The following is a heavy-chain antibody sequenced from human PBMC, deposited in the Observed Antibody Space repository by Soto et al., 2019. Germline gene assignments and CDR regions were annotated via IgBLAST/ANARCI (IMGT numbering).Heavy chain of an antibody. J-gene: IGHJ4*02. D-gene: IGHD6-19*01. CDR2: ISWNSGSI. CDR3: AKDFTAAGYSSGWLFDY. CDR1: GFTFDDYA. V-gene: IGHV3-9*01. Sequence: ALRLSCAASGFTFDDYAMHWVRQAPGKGLEWVSGISWNSGSIGYADSVKGRFTISRDNAKNSLYLQMNSLRAEDTALYYCAKDFTAAGYSSGWLFDYWGQGTLVTVSS.